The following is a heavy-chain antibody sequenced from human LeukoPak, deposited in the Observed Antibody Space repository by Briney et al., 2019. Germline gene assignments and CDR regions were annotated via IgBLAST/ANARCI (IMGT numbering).Heavy chain of an antibody. J-gene: IGHJ4*02. V-gene: IGHV3-33*01. CDR3: AREAYGGNSGSFDY. Sequence: PGGSLRLSCAASGFTFSSYGMHWVRQAPGKGLEWGAVIWYDGSNKYYADSVQGRFTISRDNSKNTLYLQMNRLRAEDTAVYYCAREAYGGNSGSFDYWGQGTLVTVSS. CDR1: GFTFSSYG. D-gene: IGHD4-23*01. CDR2: IWYDGSNK.